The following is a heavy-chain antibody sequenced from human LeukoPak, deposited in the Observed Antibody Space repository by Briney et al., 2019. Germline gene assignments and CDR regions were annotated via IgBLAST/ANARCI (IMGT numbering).Heavy chain of an antibody. CDR3: AKGGFGGYRSGWPERFFHY. D-gene: IGHD6-25*01. V-gene: IGHV3-21*01. J-gene: IGHJ4*02. Sequence: GGSLRLSCAASGFTFSDYSMHWVCQAPGKGLEWVSSISITSSYIYYADSVKGRFTVSRDNAKNSLYLQMSDLRADDTAVYFCAKGGFGGYRSGWPERFFHYWGQGILVTVS. CDR1: GFTFSDYS. CDR2: ISITSSYI.